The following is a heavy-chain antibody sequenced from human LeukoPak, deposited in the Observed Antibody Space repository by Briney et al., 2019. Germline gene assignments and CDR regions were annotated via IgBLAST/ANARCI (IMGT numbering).Heavy chain of an antibody. CDR1: GFTFSNAW. V-gene: IGHV3-15*01. CDR3: DLRLYGSSPYRLDV. CDR2: IKSKTDGGTA. Sequence: GGSLRLSCAVSGFTFSNAWMTWVRQAPGKGLEWVGRIKSKTDGGTADYAAPVEGRFTISRDDSKNTLYLQMNSLKTENTAVYYCDLRLYGSSPYRLDVWGQGTTVTVSS. D-gene: IGHD6-13*01. J-gene: IGHJ6*02.